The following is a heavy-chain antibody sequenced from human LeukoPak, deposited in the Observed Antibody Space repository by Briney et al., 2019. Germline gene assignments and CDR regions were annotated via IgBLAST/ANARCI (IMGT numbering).Heavy chain of an antibody. CDR3: ARRSIRFDYYFDY. CDR2: INHSGST. V-gene: IGHV4-34*01. J-gene: IGHJ4*02. CDR1: GGSFSGYY. Sequence: SKTLSLTCAVYGGSFSGYYWSWIRQPPGKGLEWIGEINHSGSTNYNPSLKSRVTISVDTSKNQSTLKLSSVTAADTAVYYCARRSIRFDYYFDYWGQGTLVTVSS. D-gene: IGHD2-2*01.